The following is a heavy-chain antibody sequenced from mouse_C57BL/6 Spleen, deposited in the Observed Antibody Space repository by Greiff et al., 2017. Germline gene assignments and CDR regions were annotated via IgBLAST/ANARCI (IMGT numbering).Heavy chain of an antibody. J-gene: IGHJ3*01. CDR2: INPNNGGT. CDR3: ARCPHYYGSSSWFAY. Sequence: EVQLQQSGPELVKPGASVKISCKASGYTFTDYYMNWVKQSHGKSLEWIGDINPNNGGTSYNQKFTGKATLTVDKSSSTAYMELRSLTSEDSAVYYCARCPHYYGSSSWFAYWGQGTLVTVSA. CDR1: GYTFTDYY. V-gene: IGHV1-26*01. D-gene: IGHD1-1*01.